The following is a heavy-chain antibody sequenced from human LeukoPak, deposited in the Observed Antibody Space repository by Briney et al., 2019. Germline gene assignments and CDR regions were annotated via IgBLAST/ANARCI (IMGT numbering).Heavy chain of an antibody. V-gene: IGHV4-34*01. CDR2: INHSGST. CDR3: ARGGRYYDFWSGPRRLFDY. J-gene: IGHJ4*02. Sequence: SETLSLTCAVYGGSFSGYYWSWICQPPGKGLEWIGEINHSGSTNYNPSLKSRVTISVDTSKNQFSLKLSSVTAADTAVYYCARGGRYYDFWSGPRRLFDYWGQGTLVTVSS. CDR1: GGSFSGYY. D-gene: IGHD3-3*01.